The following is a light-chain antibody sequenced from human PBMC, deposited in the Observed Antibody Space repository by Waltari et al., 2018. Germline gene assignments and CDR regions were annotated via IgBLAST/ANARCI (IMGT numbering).Light chain of an antibody. CDR2: RNN. J-gene: IGLJ3*02. V-gene: IGLV1-47*01. Sequence: QSVLTQPPSASGTPGQRVTISCSGSSSNIGSNYLYWYQQLPGAAPKLLIYRNNQRHSGVPCRFSGSKSGTSASLAISGLRSEDEADDYCAAWDDSLSGRLFGGGTKLTVL. CDR3: AAWDDSLSGRL. CDR1: SSNIGSNY.